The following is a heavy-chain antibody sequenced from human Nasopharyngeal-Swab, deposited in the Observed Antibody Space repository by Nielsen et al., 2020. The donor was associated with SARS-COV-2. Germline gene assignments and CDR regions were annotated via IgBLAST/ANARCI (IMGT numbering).Heavy chain of an antibody. Sequence: GESLKISCAASGFTFSSYGMHWVRQAPGKGLEWVAVIWYDGSNKYYADSVKGRFTISRDNSKNTLYLQMNSLRAEDTAVYYCARNRLSRQQQLVLGYWGQGTLVTVSS. J-gene: IGHJ4*02. CDR2: IWYDGSNK. CDR1: GFTFSSYG. V-gene: IGHV3-33*01. CDR3: ARNRLSRQQQLVLGY. D-gene: IGHD6-13*01.